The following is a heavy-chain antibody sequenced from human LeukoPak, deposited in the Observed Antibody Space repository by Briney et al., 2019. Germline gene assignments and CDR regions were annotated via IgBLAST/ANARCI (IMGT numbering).Heavy chain of an antibody. Sequence: PGGSLRLSCAASGFTFDDYGMSWVRQAPGQGLEWVSGINWNGGSTGYADSVKGRFTISRDNAKNSLYLQMNSLRAEDTAVYYCARDGQYCSSTSCQKYYFDYWGQGTLVTVSS. J-gene: IGHJ4*02. D-gene: IGHD2-2*01. CDR1: GFTFDDYG. V-gene: IGHV3-20*04. CDR3: ARDGQYCSSTSCQKYYFDY. CDR2: INWNGGST.